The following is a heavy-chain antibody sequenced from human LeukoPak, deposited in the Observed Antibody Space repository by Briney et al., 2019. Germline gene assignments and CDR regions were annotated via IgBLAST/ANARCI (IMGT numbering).Heavy chain of an antibody. CDR2: ISSSGSTI. Sequence: GGSLRLSCAASGFTFSSYEMNWVRQAPGKGLEWVSYISSSGSTIYYADSVKGRFTISRENAKNSLYLQMNSLRAEDTAVYYCAELGITMIGGVWGKGTTVTISS. CDR1: GFTFSSYE. D-gene: IGHD3-10*02. CDR3: AELGITMIGGV. J-gene: IGHJ6*04. V-gene: IGHV3-48*03.